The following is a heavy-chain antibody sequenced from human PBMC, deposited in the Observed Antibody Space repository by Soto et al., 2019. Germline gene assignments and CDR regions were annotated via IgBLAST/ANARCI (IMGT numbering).Heavy chain of an antibody. Sequence: EVQLVESGGGLVQPGGSLRLSCAASGFTFSSYSMNWVRQAPGKGLEWVSYISSSSSTIYYADSVKGRFTISRDNAKNSLYLQMSSLRAEDTAVYYCARDEGYYGSGSYYNYWGQGTLVTVSS. J-gene: IGHJ4*02. CDR2: ISSSSSTI. CDR1: GFTFSSYS. CDR3: ARDEGYYGSGSYYNY. V-gene: IGHV3-48*01. D-gene: IGHD3-10*01.